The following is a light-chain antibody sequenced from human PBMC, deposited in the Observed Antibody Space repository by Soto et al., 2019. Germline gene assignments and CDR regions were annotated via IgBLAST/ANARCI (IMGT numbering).Light chain of an antibody. V-gene: IGKV3-11*01. CDR2: HTS. J-gene: IGKJ1*01. CDR1: QSVSSS. Sequence: VLTQSPATLSVSPGERATLSCRASQSVSSSLAWYQQKPGQAPRLLIYHTSNRATGIPARFSGSGSGTDFTLTISSLEPEDFAVYYCHQPQSWPRTFGQGTKVDIK. CDR3: HQPQSWPRT.